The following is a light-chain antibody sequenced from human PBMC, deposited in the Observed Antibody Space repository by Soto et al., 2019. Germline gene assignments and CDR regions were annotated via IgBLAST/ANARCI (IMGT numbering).Light chain of an antibody. Sequence: QSALTQPASVSGSPGQSITISCTGTTSDVGDYNYVSWYQQLPGKVPKLMIYEVINRPSGVSTRFSGSKSGNTASLTISGLQAEDKADYYCASPRSSSPPVVFGTGTKVTVL. CDR3: ASPRSSSPPVV. CDR2: EVI. V-gene: IGLV2-14*01. J-gene: IGLJ1*01. CDR1: TSDVGDYNY.